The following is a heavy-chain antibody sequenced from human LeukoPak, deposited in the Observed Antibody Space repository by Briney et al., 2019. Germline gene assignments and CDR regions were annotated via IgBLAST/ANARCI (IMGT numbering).Heavy chain of an antibody. CDR1: GYTFTSYY. CDR3: ARDRGILTGYYVGGLDY. J-gene: IGHJ4*02. CDR2: INPSGGST. Sequence: GASVKVSCKASGYTFTSYYMHWVRQAPGQGLEWMGIINPSGGSTSYAQKFQGRVTMTRDTSISTAYMELSRLRSDDTAVYYCARDRGILTGYYVGGLDYWGQGTLVTVSS. D-gene: IGHD3-9*01. V-gene: IGHV1-46*01.